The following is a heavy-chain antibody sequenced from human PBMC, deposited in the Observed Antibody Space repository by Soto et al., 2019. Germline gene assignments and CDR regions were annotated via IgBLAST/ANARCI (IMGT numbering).Heavy chain of an antibody. V-gene: IGHV1-69*06. CDR2: IIPIFGTA. Sequence: SVKVSCKASGGTFSSYAIIWVRQAPGQGLEWMGGIIPIFGTANYAQKFQGRVTITADKSTSTAYMELSSLRSYDAAVYYCARRSYSSSWFDYWGQRTPVTVSS. J-gene: IGHJ4*02. D-gene: IGHD6-13*01. CDR3: ARRSYSSSWFDY. CDR1: GGTFSSYA.